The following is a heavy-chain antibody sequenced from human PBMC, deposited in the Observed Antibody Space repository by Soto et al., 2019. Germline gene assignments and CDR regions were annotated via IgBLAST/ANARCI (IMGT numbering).Heavy chain of an antibody. CDR1: VFTFSSYW. CDR3: ASDLSGRADV. J-gene: IGHJ6*02. CDR2: MNEDGGTT. Sequence: PGGSLRVSGAASVFTFSSYWMHWVRQAPGKGLVWVSRMNEDGGTTDYADSVKGRFTISRDNAKNTLYLQMNSLRVEDTAVYYCASDLSGRADVWGQGTTVTVSS. V-gene: IGHV3-74*01. D-gene: IGHD3-10*01.